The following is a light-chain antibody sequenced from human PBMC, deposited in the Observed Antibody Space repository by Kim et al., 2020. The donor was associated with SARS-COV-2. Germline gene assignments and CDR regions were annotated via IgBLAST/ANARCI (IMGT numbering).Light chain of an antibody. J-gene: IGKJ1*01. CDR3: QEYASQSPT. CDR2: DAS. Sequence: ASIGDSVSLTCRASQSISAWLAWYQQKPWKAPKLLIYDASSLESGVPSRFSGRGSGTEFTLTITSLQPDDFATYYCQEYASQSPTFGQGTKVDIK. CDR1: QSISAW. V-gene: IGKV1-5*01.